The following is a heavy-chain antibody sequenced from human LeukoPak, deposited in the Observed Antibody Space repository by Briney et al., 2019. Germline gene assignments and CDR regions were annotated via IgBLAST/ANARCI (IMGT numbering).Heavy chain of an antibody. CDR1: GYTFTCYY. CDR2: INPNSGGT. CDR3: ARDHSYGYGFFDY. V-gene: IGHV1-2*02. D-gene: IGHD5-18*01. J-gene: IGHJ4*02. Sequence: ASVKVSCKASGYTFTCYYMHWVRQASGQGLEWMGWINPNSGGTNYAQKFQGRVTMTRDTSISTAYMELSRLRSDDTAVYYCARDHSYGYGFFDYWGQGTLVTVSS.